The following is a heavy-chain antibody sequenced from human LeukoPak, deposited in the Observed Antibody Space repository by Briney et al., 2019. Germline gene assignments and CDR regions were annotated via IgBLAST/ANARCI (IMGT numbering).Heavy chain of an antibody. D-gene: IGHD2-2*02. CDR3: ARALLPRGCSSTSCYTGDWFDP. Sequence: ASVKVSCKASGYTFTGYYMHWVRQAPGQGLEWMGWINPNSGGTNYAQKFQGRVTMTRDTSISTAYMELSRLRSEDTAVYYCARALLPRGCSSTSCYTGDWFDPWGQGALVTVSS. J-gene: IGHJ5*02. V-gene: IGHV1-2*02. CDR2: INPNSGGT. CDR1: GYTFTGYY.